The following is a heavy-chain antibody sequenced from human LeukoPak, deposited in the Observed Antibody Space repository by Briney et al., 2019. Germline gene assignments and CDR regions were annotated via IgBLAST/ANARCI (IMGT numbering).Heavy chain of an antibody. Sequence: SETLSLTCTVSGGSISSSSYYRGWIRQPPGKGLEWIGNIYYSGSTYYNPSLKSRVTISVDKSKNQFSLKLSSVTAADTAVYYCARGRDEGFDYWGQGTLVTVSS. CDR3: ARGRDEGFDY. J-gene: IGHJ4*02. V-gene: IGHV4-39*07. CDR2: IYYSGST. CDR1: GGSISSSSYY.